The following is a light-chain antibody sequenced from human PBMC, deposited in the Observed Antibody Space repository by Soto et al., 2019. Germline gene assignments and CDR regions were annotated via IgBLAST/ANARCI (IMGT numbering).Light chain of an antibody. CDR1: QTVSSK. V-gene: IGKV3-11*01. J-gene: IGKJ1*01. CDR2: DTS. CDR3: HQRKSWPRT. Sequence: EIVLTQSPSTLSSSPGERATLSCMASQTVSSKLAWYQHKPGQAPRLLIYDTSNRATGIPARFSGSGSGTDFTLTISSLEPEDFAVYYCHQRKSWPRTFGQGTKGDIK.